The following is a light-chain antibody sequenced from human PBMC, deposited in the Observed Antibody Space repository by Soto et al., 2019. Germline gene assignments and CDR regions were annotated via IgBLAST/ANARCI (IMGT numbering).Light chain of an antibody. Sequence: EIVLTQSPGTLSLSPGERATISCRASQSVSSSYLAWYQQKPGQAPRLLIYGASSKANGIPDRFSGSCFGTYFTFTICSLEPEDFAVYYCQQYGSSPLTFGQGTRREIK. CDR3: QQYGSSPLT. V-gene: IGKV3-20*01. CDR2: GAS. CDR1: QSVSSSY. J-gene: IGKJ5*01.